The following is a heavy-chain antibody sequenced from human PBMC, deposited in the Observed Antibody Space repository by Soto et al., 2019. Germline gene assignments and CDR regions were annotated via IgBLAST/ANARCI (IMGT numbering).Heavy chain of an antibody. D-gene: IGHD3-22*01. Sequence: GGSLRLSCAASGFTFSNYAMDWVRQAPGKGLEWVALISHDGSNKYYARSVKGRFTISRDNSKDRLYLQMSSLRAEDTAVYFCARDRQEDDYDSSGFRSGSFNIWGQGTMVTVSS. CDR1: GFTFSNYA. J-gene: IGHJ3*02. CDR2: ISHDGSNK. CDR3: ARDRQEDDYDSSGFRSGSFNI. V-gene: IGHV3-30-3*01.